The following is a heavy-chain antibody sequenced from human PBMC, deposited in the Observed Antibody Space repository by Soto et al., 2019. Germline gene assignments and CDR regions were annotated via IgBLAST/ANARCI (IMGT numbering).Heavy chain of an antibody. V-gene: IGHV3-53*04. J-gene: IGHJ6*04. CDR1: GFAVRHNY. CDR2: IYSGGDT. CDR3: ARKTDSIPSGGDV. Sequence: EVQLVESGGGLVQPGGSLRLSCTASGFAVRHNYMAWVRQAPGKGLEWVSLIYSGGDTAYADSVKGRFTISRHTSQNTLYLQIHSLRAEDTAVYFCARKTDSIPSGGDVWGKGTAVTVSS. D-gene: IGHD3-10*01.